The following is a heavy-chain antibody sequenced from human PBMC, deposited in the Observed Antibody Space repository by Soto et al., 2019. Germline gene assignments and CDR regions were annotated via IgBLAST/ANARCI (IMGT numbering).Heavy chain of an antibody. CDR3: AKDGNPIPYLTGYYRLGWFDP. V-gene: IGHV3-23*01. CDR2: ISGSGGST. J-gene: IGHJ5*02. CDR1: GFTFSSYA. D-gene: IGHD3-9*01. Sequence: EVQLLESGGGLVQPGGSLRLSCAASGFTFSSYAMSWVRQAPGKGLEWVSAISGSGGSTYYADSVKGRFTISRDNSKKTMYMQMNSLRAEETAVYYCAKDGNPIPYLTGYYRLGWFDPWGQGTLVTVSS.